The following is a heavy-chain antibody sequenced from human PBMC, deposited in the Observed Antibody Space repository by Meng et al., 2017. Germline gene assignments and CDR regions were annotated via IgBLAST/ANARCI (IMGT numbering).Heavy chain of an antibody. Sequence: GESLKISCAASGFTFSSYAMHWVRQAPGKGLEWVAVISYDGSNKYYADSVKGRFTISRDNSKNTLYLQMTSLRAEDTAVYYCARDSYRSGRTFDYWGQGTLVTV. CDR3: ARDSYRSGRTFDY. J-gene: IGHJ4*02. V-gene: IGHV3-30*04. CDR2: ISYDGSNK. CDR1: GFTFSSYA. D-gene: IGHD6-19*01.